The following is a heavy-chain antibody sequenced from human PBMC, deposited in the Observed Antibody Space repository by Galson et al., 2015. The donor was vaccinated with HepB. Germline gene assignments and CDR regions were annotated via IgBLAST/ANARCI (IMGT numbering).Heavy chain of an antibody. J-gene: IGHJ4*02. CDR3: ASHIAEDGTPY. CDR1: GGSISSTNYY. V-gene: IGHV4-39*07. D-gene: IGHD6-13*01. CDR2: LSFSGRT. Sequence: LSLTCTVSGGSISSTNYYWGWIRQPPGKGLEWIGSLSFSGRTYYNLSLKSRVTISVDTSKNQFSLKLSSVTAADTAVYYCASHIAEDGTPYWGQGTLVTVSS.